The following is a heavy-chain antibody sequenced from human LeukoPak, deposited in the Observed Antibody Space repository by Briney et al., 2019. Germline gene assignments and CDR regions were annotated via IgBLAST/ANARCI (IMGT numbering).Heavy chain of an antibody. CDR1: GGSISSGDYY. CDR2: IYYSGST. Sequence: SETLSLTCTVSGGSISSGDYYWSWIRQPPGKGLEWIGYIYYSGSTYYNPSPKSRVTISVDTSKNQFSLKLSSVTAADTAVYYCARDLTYYYGSGSVQYYYYGMDVWGQGTTVTVSS. J-gene: IGHJ6*02. V-gene: IGHV4-30-4*01. D-gene: IGHD3-10*01. CDR3: ARDLTYYYGSGSVQYYYYGMDV.